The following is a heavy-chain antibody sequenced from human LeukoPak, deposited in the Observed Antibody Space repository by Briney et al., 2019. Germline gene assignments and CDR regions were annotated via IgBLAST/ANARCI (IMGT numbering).Heavy chain of an antibody. D-gene: IGHD3-22*01. V-gene: IGHV1-2*02. CDR2: INPNKGDT. CDR1: QYALTGHY. CDR3: AREAFYFGSGSTAFDY. J-gene: IGHJ4*02. Sequence: ASVKVSCKASQYALTGHYMHWVRQAPGQGLEWMGLINPNKGDTNSAQKFQGRVTMTRDMSIDTAYMELRRLRSDDTAVYYCAREAFYFGSGSTAFDYWGQGTLVTVSS.